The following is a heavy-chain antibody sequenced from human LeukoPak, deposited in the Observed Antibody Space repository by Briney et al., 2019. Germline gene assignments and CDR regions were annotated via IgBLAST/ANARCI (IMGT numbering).Heavy chain of an antibody. V-gene: IGHV1-69*01. J-gene: IGHJ4*02. CDR2: IIPIFGTA. CDR3: ARGLAYCGGDCFYYFDY. D-gene: IGHD2-21*02. Sequence: ASVKDSCKASGGTFSSYAISWVRQAPGQGLEWMGGIIPIFGTANYAQKFQGRVTITADESTSTAYMELSSLRSEDTAVYYCARGLAYCGGDCFYYFDYWGQGTLVTVSS. CDR1: GGTFSSYA.